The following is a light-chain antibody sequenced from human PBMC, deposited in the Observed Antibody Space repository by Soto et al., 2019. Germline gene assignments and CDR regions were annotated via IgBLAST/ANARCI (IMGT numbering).Light chain of an antibody. CDR1: QSLLHTDGKNS. CDR2: WGS. CDR3: MQALQTPPT. Sequence: DIVMTQSPLFLPVTPGEPASISCRSSQSLLHTDGKNSSDWYLQKPGHSPQLLIFWGSNRASGVPDRFSGSGSGTDFTLKISRVEAEDVGVYYCMQALQTPPTFGQGTKVEI. J-gene: IGKJ1*01. V-gene: IGKV2-28*01.